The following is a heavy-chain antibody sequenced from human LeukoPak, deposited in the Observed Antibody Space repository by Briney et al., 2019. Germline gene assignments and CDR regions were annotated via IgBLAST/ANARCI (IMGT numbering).Heavy chain of an antibody. CDR1: GGSISSIRYY. CDR2: MYYSGST. D-gene: IGHD4-17*01. V-gene: IGHV4-39*01. CDR3: ARLPDSGVDF. J-gene: IGHJ4*02. Sequence: SETLSLTCTVSGGSISSIRYYWGWIRQPPGKGLEWIVSMYYSGSTYYNPSLKSRVTISVDTSKNQFSLKVSSVTAADTAVYYCARLPDSGVDFWGQGTLVTVSS.